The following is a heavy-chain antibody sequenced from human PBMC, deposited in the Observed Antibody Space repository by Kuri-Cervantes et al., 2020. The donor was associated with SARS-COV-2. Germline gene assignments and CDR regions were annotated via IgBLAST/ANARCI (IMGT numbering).Heavy chain of an antibody. V-gene: IGHV1-18*01. D-gene: IGHD3-3*01. Sequence: ASVKVSCKASGYTFTNYVITWVRQAPGQGLEWMGWISPYNGNTNYAQKFQGRVTITADKSTSTAYMELSSLRSEDTAVYYCARARGDFWSGYSTPPSGHWFGPWGQGTLVTVSS. CDR1: GYTFTNYV. CDR2: ISPYNGNT. J-gene: IGHJ5*02. CDR3: ARARGDFWSGYSTPPSGHWFGP.